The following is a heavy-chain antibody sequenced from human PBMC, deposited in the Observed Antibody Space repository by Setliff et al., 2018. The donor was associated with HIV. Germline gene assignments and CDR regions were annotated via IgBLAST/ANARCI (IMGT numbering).Heavy chain of an antibody. CDR1: GFTFSGYG. Sequence: PGGSLRLSCAASGFTFSGYGMHWVRQAPGKGLEWVAFIRYDGSDKYYVDSVKGRFTVSRDNSKNTLYLQMNSLRPEDTALYYCAKDRLLDGSSWYYLDYWGQGTLVTVSS. J-gene: IGHJ4*02. CDR3: AKDRLLDGSSWYYLDY. D-gene: IGHD6-13*01. V-gene: IGHV3-30*02. CDR2: IRYDGSDK.